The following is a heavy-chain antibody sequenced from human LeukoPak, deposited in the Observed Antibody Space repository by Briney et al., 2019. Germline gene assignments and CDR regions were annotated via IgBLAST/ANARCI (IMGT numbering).Heavy chain of an antibody. Sequence: PGGSLRLSCAASGFTFSSYWMSWVRQAPGKGLEWVANIKQDGSEKYYVDSVKGRFTISRDNAKNSLYLQMNSLRPEDTAVYYCARDPVATIFSSYFYYYMDVWGKGTTVTVSS. D-gene: IGHD5-24*01. CDR3: ARDPVATIFSSYFYYYMDV. V-gene: IGHV3-7*01. CDR2: IKQDGSEK. CDR1: GFTFSSYW. J-gene: IGHJ6*03.